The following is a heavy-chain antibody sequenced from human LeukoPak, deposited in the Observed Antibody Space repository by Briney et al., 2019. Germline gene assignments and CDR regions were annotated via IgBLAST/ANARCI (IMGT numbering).Heavy chain of an antibody. CDR3: ARADYYDSGSFYPLNF. CDR2: ISSSGNII. D-gene: IGHD3-10*01. V-gene: IGHV3-21*01. CDR1: GFTFSRYI. Sequence: GGSLRLSCAASGFTFSRYIMNWVRQAPGKGLEWVSSISSSGNIIYYADSVRGRFTISRDNAKNSLYLQMNSLRAEDTAVFYCARADYYDSGSFYPLNFWGQGTLVTVSS. J-gene: IGHJ4*02.